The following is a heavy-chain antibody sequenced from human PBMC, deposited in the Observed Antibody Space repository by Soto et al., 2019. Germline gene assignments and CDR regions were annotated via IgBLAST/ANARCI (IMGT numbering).Heavy chain of an antibody. J-gene: IGHJ6*02. Sequence: PSETLSLTCTVSGGSVSSNIYSWGWIRQSPGKGLEWIGTIYSTENTYYHPSLLSRVTISVDTSMNQFSLTLTSVTAADTAVYYCARQGFGVLHGLVDVWGQGTTVTVSS. D-gene: IGHD3-10*01. CDR2: IYSTENT. CDR3: ARQGFGVLHGLVDV. CDR1: GGSVSSNIYS. V-gene: IGHV4-39*01.